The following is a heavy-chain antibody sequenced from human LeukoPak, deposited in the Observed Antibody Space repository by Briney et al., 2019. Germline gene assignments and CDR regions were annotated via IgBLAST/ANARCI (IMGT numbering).Heavy chain of an antibody. V-gene: IGHV4-34*01. CDR1: GGSFSGYY. CDR2: INHSGTT. J-gene: IGHJ4*02. CDR3: ARGRASYYDRSGYIY. D-gene: IGHD3-22*01. Sequence: PSETLSLTCALYGGSFSGYYWSWIRQPPAKGVEWIGGINHSGTTNYHPSLKGRVTISVHTSKNQLSLNLSSVTAADTAVYYCARGRASYYDRSGYIYWGQGILVTVSS.